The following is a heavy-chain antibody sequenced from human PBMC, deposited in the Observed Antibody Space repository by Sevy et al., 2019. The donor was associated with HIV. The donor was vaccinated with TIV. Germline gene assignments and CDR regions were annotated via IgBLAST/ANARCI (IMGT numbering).Heavy chain of an antibody. CDR2: IIPIFGTA. D-gene: IGHD4-4*01. CDR3: ARGLEGYSNVRQTFGY. V-gene: IGHV1-69*13. J-gene: IGHJ4*02. Sequence: ASVKVSCKASGGTFSSYAISWVRQAPGQGLEWMGGIIPIFGTANYAQKFQGRVTITADESTSTAYMELSSLRSEDTAVYYCARGLEGYSNVRQTFGYWGQGTLVTVSS. CDR1: GGTFSSYA.